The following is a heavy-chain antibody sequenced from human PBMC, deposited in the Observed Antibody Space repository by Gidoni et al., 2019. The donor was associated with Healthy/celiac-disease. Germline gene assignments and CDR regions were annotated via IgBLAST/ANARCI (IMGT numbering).Heavy chain of an antibody. CDR2: INAGNGNT. CDR3: ARDHSDSNAFDI. D-gene: IGHD3-3*01. V-gene: IGHV1-3*01. Sequence: QVQLVQSGAEVKKPGASVKVSCKASGYTFTSYAMHWVRQAPGQRLEWMGWINAGNGNTKYSQKFQGRATITRDTSASTAYMELSSLRSEDTAVYYCARDHSDSNAFDIWGQGTMVTVSS. J-gene: IGHJ3*02. CDR1: GYTFTSYA.